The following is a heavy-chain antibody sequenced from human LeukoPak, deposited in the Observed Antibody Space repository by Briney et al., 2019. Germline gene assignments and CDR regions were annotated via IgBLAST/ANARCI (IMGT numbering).Heavy chain of an antibody. V-gene: IGHV3-11*01. Sequence: GGSLRLSCAASGFTFSDYYMSWIRQAPGKGLEWVSYISSSGSTIYYADSVKGRFTISRHNAKNSLYLQMNSLRAEDTAVYYCARVSHGIAQAFDIWGQGTMVTVSS. D-gene: IGHD2-15*01. CDR3: ARVSHGIAQAFDI. CDR2: ISSSGSTI. CDR1: GFTFSDYY. J-gene: IGHJ3*02.